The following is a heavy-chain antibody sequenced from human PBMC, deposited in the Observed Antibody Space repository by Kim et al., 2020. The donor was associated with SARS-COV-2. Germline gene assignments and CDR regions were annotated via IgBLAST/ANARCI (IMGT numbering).Heavy chain of an antibody. D-gene: IGHD3-16*01. CDR3: ARDLWGERPGHQTTS. Sequence: GGSLRLSCAASGFTFSSYAMHWVRQAPGKGLEWVAVISYDGSNKYYADSVKGRFTISRDNSKNTLYLQMNSLRAEDTAVYYCARDLWGERPGHQTTSWGQGTLVTVSS. J-gene: IGHJ5*02. CDR1: GFTFSSYA. CDR2: ISYDGSNK. V-gene: IGHV3-30*04.